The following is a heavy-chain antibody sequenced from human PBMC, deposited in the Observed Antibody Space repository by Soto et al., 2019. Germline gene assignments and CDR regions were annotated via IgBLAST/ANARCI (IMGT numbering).Heavy chain of an antibody. V-gene: IGHV4-59*08. CDR2: VHHSWGS. CDR1: GGSISSYY. D-gene: IGHD3-10*01. Sequence: QVQLQESGPGLVKPSETLSLSCTVSGGSISSYYWSWFRQSPGKRIEWIGYVHHSWGSSYNPSLQSRVAISLDTPKSQFSLKLTSVTATDTAVYYCARQGFGPLHGLVDVWGQGTTVTVSS. CDR3: ARQGFGPLHGLVDV. J-gene: IGHJ6*02.